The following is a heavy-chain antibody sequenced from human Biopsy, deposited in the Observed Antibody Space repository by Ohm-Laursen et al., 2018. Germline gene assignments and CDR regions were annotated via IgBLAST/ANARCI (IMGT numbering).Heavy chain of an antibody. Sequence: TLSLTCTVSGGSISSSTTYYWAWLRQPPGKGLEWIGSIYYRGNTNYNPSLKSRVTISVDTSKNQFSLKLSSATAADTAVFYCARHGSQGYCTGGSCVDYWGQGALVTVSS. V-gene: IGHV4-39*01. CDR3: ARHGSQGYCTGGSCVDY. D-gene: IGHD2-15*01. CDR1: GGSISSSTTYY. J-gene: IGHJ4*02. CDR2: IYYRGNT.